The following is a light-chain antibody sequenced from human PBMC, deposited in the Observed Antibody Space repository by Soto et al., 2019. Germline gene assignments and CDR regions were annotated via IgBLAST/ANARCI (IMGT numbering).Light chain of an antibody. V-gene: IGKV1-39*01. CDR1: QSIASY. CDR2: AAS. CDR3: QQSYSSPET. J-gene: IGKJ1*01. Sequence: DIQMTQSPSSLSASVGDRVTITCRASQSIASYLNWYQHKPGKAPKLLIYAASTLQSWVPSRFSGSGSGTDFTLTISSLQPEDFATYYCQQSYSSPETFGQGTPVEI.